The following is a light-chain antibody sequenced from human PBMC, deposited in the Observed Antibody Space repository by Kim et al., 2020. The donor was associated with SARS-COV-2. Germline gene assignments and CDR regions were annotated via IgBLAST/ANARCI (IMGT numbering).Light chain of an antibody. V-gene: IGLV2-11*01. J-gene: IGLJ2*01. CDR1: SSDVGGYNY. CDR2: DVS. Sequence: QSATTSCSGTSSDVGGYNYVSWYQQHPGQAPKLMIYDVSTRPSGVPDRFSGAKSGNPPSLTISGLQAEDEADYYCCSYAGSYGVVFGGGTQLTVL. CDR3: CSYAGSYGVV.